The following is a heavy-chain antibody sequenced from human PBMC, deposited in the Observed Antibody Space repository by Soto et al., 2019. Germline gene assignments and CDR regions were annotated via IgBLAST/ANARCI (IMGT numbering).Heavy chain of an antibody. CDR2: IYYSGST. CDR3: TKYSGTSSAPAA. D-gene: IGHD1-26*01. Sequence: SETLSLTCTVSGGSISSGDYYWSWIRQPPGKGLEWIGYIYYSGSTYYNPSLKSRVTISLDTSKNQFSLKLSSVTAADTAVYYCTKYSGTSSAPAALGQGTLVTVSS. J-gene: IGHJ5*02. CDR1: GGSISSGDYY. V-gene: IGHV4-30-4*01.